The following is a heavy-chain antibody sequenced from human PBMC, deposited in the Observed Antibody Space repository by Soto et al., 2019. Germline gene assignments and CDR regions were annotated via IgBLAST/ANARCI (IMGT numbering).Heavy chain of an antibody. V-gene: IGHV3-9*01. CDR3: AKDIFDIVVVVAFDY. CDR1: GLTFDYYA. Sequence: GGSLRLSCAASGLTFDYYAMHWVRQAPGKGLEWVSGISWNSGSIGYADSVKGRFTISRDNAKNSLYLQMNSLRAEDTALYYCAKDIFDIVVVVAFDYWGQGTLVTVSS. J-gene: IGHJ4*02. CDR2: ISWNSGSI. D-gene: IGHD2-15*01.